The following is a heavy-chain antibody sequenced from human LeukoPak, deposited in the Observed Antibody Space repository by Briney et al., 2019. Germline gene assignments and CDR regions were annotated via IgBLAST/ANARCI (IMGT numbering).Heavy chain of an antibody. CDR3: ASDYAFDI. CDR1: GFTFSSYS. CDR2: ISSSSSTI. Sequence: GGSLRLSCAASGFTFSSYSMNWVRQAPGKGLEWVSYISSSSSTIYYADSVKGRFIISRDNAKNSLYLQMNSLRAEDTAVYYCASDYAFDIWGQGTMVTVSS. V-gene: IGHV3-48*01. J-gene: IGHJ3*02.